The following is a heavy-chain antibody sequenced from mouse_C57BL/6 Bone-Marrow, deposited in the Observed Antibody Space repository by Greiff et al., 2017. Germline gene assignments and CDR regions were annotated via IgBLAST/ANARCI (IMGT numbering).Heavy chain of an antibody. V-gene: IGHV1-63*01. CDR2: IYPGGGDT. Sequence: QVQLQQSGAELVRPGTSVKMSCKASGYNFTNYWIGWAKQRPGHGLEWIGDIYPGGGDTNYNEKFKGKATMTAEKASSTAYMQFSSLTSEDSAIYYCARSEGYYVYLDYWGQGTTLTVSS. CDR1: GYNFTNYW. CDR3: ARSEGYYVYLDY. D-gene: IGHD2-3*01. J-gene: IGHJ2*01.